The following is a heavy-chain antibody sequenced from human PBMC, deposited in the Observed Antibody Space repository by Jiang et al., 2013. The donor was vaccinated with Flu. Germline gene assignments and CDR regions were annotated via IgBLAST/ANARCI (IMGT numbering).Heavy chain of an antibody. CDR2: IYYSGIT. J-gene: IGHJ4*02. V-gene: IGHV4-38-2*02. CDR1: GYSISSGFH. Sequence: GPGLVKPSETLSLTCTVSGYSISSGFHWGWIRQPPGKGLEWIGNIYYSGITYYNPSLKSRVTISVDTSKNQFSLKLTSVTAADTAVYYCARVKSYGNYYFDYWAREPWSPSPQ. CDR3: ARVKSYGNYYFDY. D-gene: IGHD1-26*01.